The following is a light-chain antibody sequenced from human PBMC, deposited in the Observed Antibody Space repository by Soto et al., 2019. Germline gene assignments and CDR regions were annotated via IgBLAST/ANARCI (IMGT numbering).Light chain of an antibody. CDR1: QSISTW. CDR2: EAS. J-gene: IGKJ4*02. Sequence: DIQMTQSPSTLSASVGDRVTITCRANQSISTWLAWYQQKPVKAPKLLIYEASTLESGVPSRFSAGGSGADFTLIIISLQPDDFATYYCQQYNSSPLTFGGGTKVDIK. CDR3: QQYNSSPLT. V-gene: IGKV1-5*01.